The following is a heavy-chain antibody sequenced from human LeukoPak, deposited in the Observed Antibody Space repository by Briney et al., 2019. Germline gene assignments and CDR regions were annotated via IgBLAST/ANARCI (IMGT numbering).Heavy chain of an antibody. Sequence: SQTLSLTCTVSGGSISSGDYYWSWIRQPPGKGLEWIGYIYYGGSTYYNPSLKSRVTISVDTSKNQFSLKLSSVTAADTAVYYCARGYYYDSSGYYPVDYWGQGTLVTVSS. D-gene: IGHD3-22*01. CDR3: ARGYYYDSSGYYPVDY. CDR1: GGSISSGDYY. V-gene: IGHV4-30-4*01. CDR2: IYYGGST. J-gene: IGHJ4*02.